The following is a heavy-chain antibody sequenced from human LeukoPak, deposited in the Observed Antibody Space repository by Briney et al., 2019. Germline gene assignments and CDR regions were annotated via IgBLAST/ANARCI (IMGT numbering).Heavy chain of an antibody. D-gene: IGHD2-15*01. CDR3: ARDCSGGSSYGPDAFDI. J-gene: IGHJ3*02. Sequence: PGGSLRLSCAASGFTFSSYWMSWVRQAPGKGLEWVANIKQDGSEKYYVDSVKGRFTISRDNAKNSLYLQMNSLRAEDTAVYYCARDCSGGSSYGPDAFDIWGQGTMVTVSS. V-gene: IGHV3-7*01. CDR2: IKQDGSEK. CDR1: GFTFSSYW.